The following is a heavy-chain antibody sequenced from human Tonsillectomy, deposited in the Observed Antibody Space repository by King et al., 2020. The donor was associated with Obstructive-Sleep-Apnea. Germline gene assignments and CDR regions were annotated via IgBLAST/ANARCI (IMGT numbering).Heavy chain of an antibody. D-gene: IGHD6-19*01. CDR1: GFTFSSYA. CDR3: AKVDSSGWHPFDY. CDR2: ISGSGGSA. J-gene: IGHJ4*02. V-gene: IGHV3-23*04. Sequence: QLVQSGGGLVQPGGPLRLSCAASGFTFSSYAMSWVRQAPGTGLEWVSGISGSGGSAYYADSVKGRFTISRDNSKYTLYLQLNSLRAEDTAVYYCAKVDSSGWHPFDYWGQGTLVTVSS.